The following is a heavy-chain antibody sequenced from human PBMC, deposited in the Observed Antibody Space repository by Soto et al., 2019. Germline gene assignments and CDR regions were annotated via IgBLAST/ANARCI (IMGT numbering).Heavy chain of an antibody. CDR2: ISGSGGSS. J-gene: IGHJ5*02. V-gene: IGHV3-23*01. CDR1: GFTFSSYA. CDR3: AKGAYDFWSGYRYNWFDP. D-gene: IGHD3-3*01. Sequence: PGGFLRLSCAASGFTFSSYAMSWVRQAPGKGLQWVSAISGSGGSSYYADSVKGRFTISRDNSKNTLYLQMNSLRAEDTAVYYCAKGAYDFWSGYRYNWFDPWGQGTLVTVSS.